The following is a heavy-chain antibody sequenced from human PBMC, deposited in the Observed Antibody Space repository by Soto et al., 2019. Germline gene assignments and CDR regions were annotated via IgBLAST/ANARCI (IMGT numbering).Heavy chain of an antibody. CDR1: GYSFTSYW. J-gene: IGHJ3*02. D-gene: IGHD2-15*01. V-gene: IGHV5-51*01. CDR2: IYPGDSDT. CDR3: ARAEYCSGGSCFGTDI. Sequence: PGESLKISCKASGYSFTSYWIGWVRQMPGKGLEWMGIIYPGDSDTRYSPSFQGQVTISADKSITTAYLQWSSLKASDTAMYYCARAEYCSGGSCFGTDIWGQGTMVTVS.